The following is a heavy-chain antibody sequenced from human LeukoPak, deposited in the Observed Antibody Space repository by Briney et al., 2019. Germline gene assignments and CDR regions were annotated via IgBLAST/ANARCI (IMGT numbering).Heavy chain of an antibody. J-gene: IGHJ6*02. CDR2: ISGNGDTT. Sequence: GGSLRLSCAASGFTFSSYSVSWVRQAPGKGLEWVSAISGNGDTTYYADSVKGRFTISRDNSRNTLYLQMNSLRAEDTDIYYCAKGYYGGREYYYYAMDVWGQGTTVTVSS. V-gene: IGHV3-23*01. D-gene: IGHD3-10*01. CDR1: GFTFSSYS. CDR3: AKGYYGGREYYYYAMDV.